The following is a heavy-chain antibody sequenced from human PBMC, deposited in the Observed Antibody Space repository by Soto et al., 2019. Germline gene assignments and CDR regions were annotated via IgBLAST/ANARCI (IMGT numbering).Heavy chain of an antibody. Sequence: SETLSLTCAVSGGSISSGGYSWSWIRQPPGKGLEWIGYIYHSGSTYYNPSLKSRVTISVDRSKNQFPLKLSSVTAADTAVYYCARVGSSGWSPDYWGQGILVTVSS. V-gene: IGHV4-30-2*01. CDR3: ARVGSSGWSPDY. CDR1: GGSISSGGYS. D-gene: IGHD6-19*01. CDR2: IYHSGST. J-gene: IGHJ4*02.